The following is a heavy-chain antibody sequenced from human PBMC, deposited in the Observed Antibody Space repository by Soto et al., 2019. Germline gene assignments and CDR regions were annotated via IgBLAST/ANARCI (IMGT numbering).Heavy chain of an antibody. CDR2: ISGSGGST. CDR3: AKDRTLGYCSGGSCVPFDY. CDR1: GFTFSSYA. J-gene: IGHJ4*02. D-gene: IGHD2-15*01. Sequence: VVSLRFSCAASGFTFSSYAMSWVRQAPGKGLEWVSAISGSGGSTYYADSVKGRFTISRDNSKNTLYLQMNSLRAEDTAVYYCAKDRTLGYCSGGSCVPFDYWGQGTLVTVSS. V-gene: IGHV3-23*01.